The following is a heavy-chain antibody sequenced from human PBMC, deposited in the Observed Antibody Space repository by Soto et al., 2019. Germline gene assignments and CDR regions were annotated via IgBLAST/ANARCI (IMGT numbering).Heavy chain of an antibody. V-gene: IGHV1-8*01. CDR1: GYPFTSYD. CDR2: INPTDGNT. CDR3: ARDRGPHGGGDCPLDS. Sequence: ASVHVSWEASGYPFTSYDINWLRQAAGQGMEWRGWINPTDGNTGFAQKFQGGGTMTRNTPISTAYMQLSSLGSEDTAVYYCARDRGPHGGGDCPLDSWGQGTLVTVSS. J-gene: IGHJ5*01. D-gene: IGHD2-21*02.